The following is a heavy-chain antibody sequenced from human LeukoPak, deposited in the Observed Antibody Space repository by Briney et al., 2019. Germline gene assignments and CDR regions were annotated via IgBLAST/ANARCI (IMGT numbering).Heavy chain of an antibody. D-gene: IGHD3-9*01. V-gene: IGHV3-7*01. CDR1: GFTFSSYW. CDR3: ARAPSLTGYSYYYYYYYMDV. CDR2: IKQDGSEK. J-gene: IGHJ6*03. Sequence: PGGSLRLSCAASGFTFSSYWMSWVRQAPGKGLEWVAHIKQDGSEKYYVDSVKGRFTISRDKAKNSLYLQMNSLRAEDTAVYYCARAPSLTGYSYYYYYYYMDVWGKGTTVTISS.